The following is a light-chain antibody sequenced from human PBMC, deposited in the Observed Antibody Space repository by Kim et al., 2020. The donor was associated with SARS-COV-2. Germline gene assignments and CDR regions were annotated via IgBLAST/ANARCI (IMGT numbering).Light chain of an antibody. CDR1: SSDVGTYDY. CDR3: SSYTSTTTLGV. CDR2: DVS. Sequence: SITISSTGTSSDVGTYDYVYWYQQHPGKAPNLVIYDVSDRPSGVSNRFSGSKSGNTASLTISGLQAEDEAYYYCSSYTSTTTLGVFGGGTQLTVL. J-gene: IGLJ2*01. V-gene: IGLV2-14*03.